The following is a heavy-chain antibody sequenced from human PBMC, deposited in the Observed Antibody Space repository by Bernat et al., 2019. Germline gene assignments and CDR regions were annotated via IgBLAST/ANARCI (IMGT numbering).Heavy chain of an antibody. CDR1: GFTFSSYG. V-gene: IGHV3-30*18. D-gene: IGHD4-17*01. Sequence: QVQLVESGGGVVQPGRSLRLSCAASGFTFSSYGMHWVRQAPGKGLAWVAVISYDGSNKYNADSVKGRFTISRDNSKNARYLRMNSVRAEDTAVYYSAKEYGDYGWFDYWGRGTLVTVSS. J-gene: IGHJ4*02. CDR3: AKEYGDYGWFDY. CDR2: ISYDGSNK.